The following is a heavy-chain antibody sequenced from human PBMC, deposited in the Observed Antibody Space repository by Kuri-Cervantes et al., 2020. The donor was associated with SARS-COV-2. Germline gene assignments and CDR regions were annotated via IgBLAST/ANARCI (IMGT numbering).Heavy chain of an antibody. Sequence: SETLSLTCTVSGGSISSSSYYWGWIRQPPGKGLEWIGSIYYSGSTNYNPSLKSRVTIAVDTSKNQFSLKLSSVTAADTAVYYCARGGGTLYCSGGSCGYYGMDVWGQGTTVTVSS. CDR1: GGSISSSSYY. CDR3: ARGGGTLYCSGGSCGYYGMDV. V-gene: IGHV4-39*07. J-gene: IGHJ6*02. D-gene: IGHD2-15*01. CDR2: IYYSGST.